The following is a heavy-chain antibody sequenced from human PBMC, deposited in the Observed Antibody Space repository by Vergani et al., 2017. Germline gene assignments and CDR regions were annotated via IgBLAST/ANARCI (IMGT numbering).Heavy chain of an antibody. D-gene: IGHD4-17*01. V-gene: IGHV4-34*01. Sequence: QVQLQQWGAGLLKPSETLSLTCAVYGGSFSGYYWSWIRQPPGKGLEWIGEINHSGSTYYNPSLKSRVTISVDTSKNQFSLKLSSVTAADTAVYYCARVPLTLTVTTFPRPQYYFDYWGQGTLVTVSS. J-gene: IGHJ4*02. CDR1: GGSFSGYY. CDR2: INHSGST. CDR3: ARVPLTLTVTTFPRPQYYFDY.